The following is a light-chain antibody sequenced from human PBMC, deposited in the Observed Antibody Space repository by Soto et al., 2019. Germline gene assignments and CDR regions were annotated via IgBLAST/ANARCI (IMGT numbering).Light chain of an antibody. Sequence: QSALTQPPSASGSPGQSVTISCTGTSSDVGGYKYVSWYQQHPGKAPKLILYEVSNRPSGISNRFSGSKAATTASLTISGLQAEDEADYYCSSKTSSITFVFGTGTKLTVL. V-gene: IGLV2-14*01. J-gene: IGLJ1*01. CDR1: SSDVGGYKY. CDR2: EVS. CDR3: SSKTSSITFV.